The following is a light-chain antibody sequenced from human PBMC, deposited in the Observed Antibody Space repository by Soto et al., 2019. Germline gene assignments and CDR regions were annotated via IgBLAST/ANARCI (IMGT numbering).Light chain of an antibody. CDR2: DTS. V-gene: IGKV1-33*01. CDR3: QHYVTWPLT. J-gene: IGKJ4*01. Sequence: DVQMTQSPSSLSASVGDRVTITCQASHDISDYLNWYQQKPGQTPRLLIYDTSIRATGVPARFSGSRSGAEFTLTISSLQSEDFAVYYCQHYVTWPLTFGGGTKVESK. CDR1: HDISDY.